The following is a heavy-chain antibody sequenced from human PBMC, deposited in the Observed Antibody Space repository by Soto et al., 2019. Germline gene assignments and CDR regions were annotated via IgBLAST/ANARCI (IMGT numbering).Heavy chain of an antibody. CDR3: ARQASYWHGGGGWFDP. CDR1: GFTFSAYD. Sequence: EVQLVESGGGLVQPGGSLRLSCAASGFTFSAYDMHWVRQATGKGLEWVSAIGTQHDTYYPDSVKGRFTISRENAKNALYLQMNGLGAGDTAVDYCARQASYWHGGGGWFDPWGQGTLVTVSS. D-gene: IGHD2-8*02. CDR2: IGTQHDT. J-gene: IGHJ5*02. V-gene: IGHV3-13*01.